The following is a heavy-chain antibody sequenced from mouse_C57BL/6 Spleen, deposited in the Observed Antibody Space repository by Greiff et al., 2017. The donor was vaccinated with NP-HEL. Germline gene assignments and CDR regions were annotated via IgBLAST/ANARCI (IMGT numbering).Heavy chain of an antibody. J-gene: IGHJ4*01. D-gene: IGHD2-10*01. Sequence: DVMLVESGGGLVKPGGSLKLSCAASGFTFSDYGMHWVRQAPEKGLEWVAYISSGSSTIYYADTVKGRFTISRDNAKNTLFLQMTSLRSEDTAMYYCARAYYDYDAMDYWGQGTSVTVSS. V-gene: IGHV5-17*01. CDR1: GFTFSDYG. CDR2: ISSGSSTI. CDR3: ARAYYDYDAMDY.